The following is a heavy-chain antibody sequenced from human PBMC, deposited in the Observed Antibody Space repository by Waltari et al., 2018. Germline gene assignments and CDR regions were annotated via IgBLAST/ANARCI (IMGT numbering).Heavy chain of an antibody. Sequence: QVQLQESGPGLVKPSETLSLTCTVSGGSISSYYWSWIRQPPGKGLEWIGYIYYRGSTNSNPSLKSRVTISVDTSKNQFSLKLSSVTAADTAVYYCARGGDYVRYWGQGTLVTVSS. D-gene: IGHD4-17*01. V-gene: IGHV4-59*01. J-gene: IGHJ4*02. CDR1: GGSISSYY. CDR2: IYYRGST. CDR3: ARGGDYVRY.